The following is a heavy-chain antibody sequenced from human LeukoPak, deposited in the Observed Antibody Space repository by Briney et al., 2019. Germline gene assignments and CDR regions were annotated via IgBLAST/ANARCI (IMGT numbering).Heavy chain of an antibody. CDR2: IYHSGST. CDR1: GYFISSGYY. Sequence: SETLSLTCTVSGYFISSGYYWGWIRQPPGKGLEWIGSIYHSGSTYYNPSLKSRVTISMDTSKNQFSLKLSSVTAADTAVYYCATSRRSEGVEYWGQGTLVTVSS. J-gene: IGHJ4*02. V-gene: IGHV4-38-2*02. D-gene: IGHD3-16*01. CDR3: ATSRRSEGVEY.